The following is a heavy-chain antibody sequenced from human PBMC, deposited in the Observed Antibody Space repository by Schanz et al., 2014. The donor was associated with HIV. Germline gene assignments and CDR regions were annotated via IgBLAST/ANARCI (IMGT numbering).Heavy chain of an antibody. CDR1: GFTFSSYA. Sequence: EVQLLESGGGLVQPGGSLRLSCADSGFTFSSYAMSWVRQAPGKGLEWVSGISWNSGSIGYADSVKGRFTISRDNAKNSLYLQMNSLRAEDTALYYCAKDNGWPLASYYGMDVWGQGTTVTVSS. J-gene: IGHJ6*02. CDR3: AKDNGWPLASYYGMDV. V-gene: IGHV3-9*01. CDR2: ISWNSGSI. D-gene: IGHD6-19*01.